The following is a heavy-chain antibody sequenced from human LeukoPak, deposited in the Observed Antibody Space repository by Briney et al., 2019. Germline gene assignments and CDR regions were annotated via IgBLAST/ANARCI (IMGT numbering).Heavy chain of an antibody. D-gene: IGHD3/OR15-3a*01. V-gene: IGHV3-7*03. CDR2: IKQDGSEK. J-gene: IGHJ4*02. CDR3: ARDQYDTWSRRGNFDS. CDR1: GFTFSSYW. Sequence: GGSLRLSCAASGFTFSSYWMTWVRQAPGKGLEWVANIKQDGSEKYYVDSVKGRFTISRDNAKNSLYLQMNSLRAEDTAVFYCARDQYDTWSRRGNFDSWGQGTLVIVSS.